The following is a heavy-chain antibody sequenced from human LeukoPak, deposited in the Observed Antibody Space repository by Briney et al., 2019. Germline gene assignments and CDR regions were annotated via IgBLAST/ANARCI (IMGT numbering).Heavy chain of an antibody. V-gene: IGHV1-2*02. CDR3: ARVLRYCSGGNCYSGGLGYMDV. CDR2: INPNSGGT. CDR1: GYTFTGYY. D-gene: IGHD2-15*01. J-gene: IGHJ6*03. Sequence: ASVKVSCKASGYTFTGYYMHWVRQAPGQGLEWMGSINPNSGGTNYAQQFQGRLTMTRDTSISTAYMELSRLRSDDTAVYYCARVLRYCSGGNCYSGGLGYMDVWGKGTTVTISS.